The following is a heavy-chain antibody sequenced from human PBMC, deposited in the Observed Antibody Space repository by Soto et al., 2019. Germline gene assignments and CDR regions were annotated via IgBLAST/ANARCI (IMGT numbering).Heavy chain of an antibody. J-gene: IGHJ4*02. V-gene: IGHV1-3*01. CDR1: GYTFTSYA. CDR2: INAGNGNT. Sequence: ASVKVSCKASGYTFTSYAMHWVRQAPGQRLEWMGWINAGNGNTKYSQKFQGRVTITRDTSASTAYMELSSLRSEDTAVYYCAREAWIQLWPHNDYWGQGTLVTVSS. D-gene: IGHD5-18*01. CDR3: AREAWIQLWPHNDY.